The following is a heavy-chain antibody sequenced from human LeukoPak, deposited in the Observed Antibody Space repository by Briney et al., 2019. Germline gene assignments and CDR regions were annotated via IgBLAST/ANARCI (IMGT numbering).Heavy chain of an antibody. D-gene: IGHD6-19*01. CDR2: IYYSGST. CDR3: ARSLPRGSYSSGWYLLRGY. Sequence: SETLSLTCTVSGGSISSYYWSWIRQPPGKGLEWIGYIYYSGSTNYNPSLKSRVTISVDTSKNQFSLKLSSVTAADTAVYYCARSLPRGSYSSGWYLLRGYWGQGTLVTVSS. V-gene: IGHV4-59*01. CDR1: GGSISSYY. J-gene: IGHJ4*02.